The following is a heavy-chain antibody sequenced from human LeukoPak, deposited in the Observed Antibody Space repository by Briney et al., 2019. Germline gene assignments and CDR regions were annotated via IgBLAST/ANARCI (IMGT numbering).Heavy chain of an antibody. CDR3: ARDGVSDYGFYDWFDP. Sequence: ASVKVSCKASGGTFSSYAISWVRQAPGQGLEWMGGIIPIFGTANYAQKFQGRVTITADESTSTAYMELSSLRSEDTAVYYCARDGVSDYGFYDWFDPWGQGTLVTVSS. CDR2: IIPIFGTA. CDR1: GGTFSSYA. J-gene: IGHJ5*02. V-gene: IGHV1-69*13. D-gene: IGHD3-10*01.